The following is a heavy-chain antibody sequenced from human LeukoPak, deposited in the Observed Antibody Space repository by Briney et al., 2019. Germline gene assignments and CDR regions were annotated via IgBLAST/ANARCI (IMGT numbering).Heavy chain of an antibody. Sequence: ASVKVSCKASGYTFTSYGISWVRQAPGQGLEWMGWISAYNGNTNYAQKLQGRVTMTTDTSTSTAYMELRSLRSDDTAVYYCARDGPVDRDIVATIRFDYWGQGTLVTVSP. D-gene: IGHD5-12*01. V-gene: IGHV1-18*01. CDR3: ARDGPVDRDIVATIRFDY. J-gene: IGHJ4*02. CDR2: ISAYNGNT. CDR1: GYTFTSYG.